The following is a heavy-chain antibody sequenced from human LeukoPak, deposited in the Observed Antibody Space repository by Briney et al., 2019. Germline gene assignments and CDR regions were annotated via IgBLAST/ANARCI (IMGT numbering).Heavy chain of an antibody. J-gene: IGHJ4*02. CDR3: ASGDGFDF. CDR2: IKQDGREK. V-gene: IGHV3-7*01. Sequence: PGGSLTLSCTTSGFTFSTYWMSWVRQAPGKGLEWVANIKQDGREKYYVDSVKGRFTISRDNARNSLYLQMNSLQAEDTAVYYCASGDGFDFWGLGTLVTASS. CDR1: GFTFSTYW.